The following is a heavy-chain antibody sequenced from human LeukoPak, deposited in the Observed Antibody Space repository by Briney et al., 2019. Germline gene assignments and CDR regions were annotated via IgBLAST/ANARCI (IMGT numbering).Heavy chain of an antibody. Sequence: GGSLRLSCAASGFIFTNYFMSWVRQAPGKGLEWVAVISYDGSNKYYADSVKGRFTISRDNSKNTLYLQMNSLRAEDTAVYYCVGEWLSTPYFDYWGQGTLVTVSS. CDR2: ISYDGSNK. V-gene: IGHV3-30-3*01. CDR3: VGEWLSTPYFDY. CDR1: GFIFTNYF. D-gene: IGHD3-22*01. J-gene: IGHJ4*02.